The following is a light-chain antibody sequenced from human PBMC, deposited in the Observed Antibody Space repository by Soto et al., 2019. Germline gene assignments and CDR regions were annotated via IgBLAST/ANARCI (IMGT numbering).Light chain of an antibody. CDR3: QSHDSSLSGWV. CDR1: SSNIGANYD. V-gene: IGLV1-40*01. J-gene: IGLJ3*02. Sequence: QSALTQPPSVSGAPGQRVTISCTGTSSNIGANYDVHWYQQLPGTAPKLVIYGNTNRPSGVPDRFSGSKSGTSASLAITGLQAEDEADYYCQSHDSSLSGWVFGGGTKVTVL. CDR2: GNT.